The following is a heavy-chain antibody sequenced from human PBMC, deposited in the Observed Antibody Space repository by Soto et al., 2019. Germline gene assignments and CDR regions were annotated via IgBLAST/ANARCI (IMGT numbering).Heavy chain of an antibody. J-gene: IGHJ6*02. Sequence: SETLSLTCTVSGGSVSSNSYSWGWVRQSPGKGLEWIGTIYYSGSTNYKPSLKNRVTITVDKSKIHFSLKLSSVTAADTAVYYCARHVPYCSDTSHCAYGMDVWGQGTTVT. V-gene: IGHV4-61*05. CDR1: GGSVSSNSYS. CDR2: IYYSGST. CDR3: ARHVPYCSDTSHCAYGMDV. D-gene: IGHD2-2*01.